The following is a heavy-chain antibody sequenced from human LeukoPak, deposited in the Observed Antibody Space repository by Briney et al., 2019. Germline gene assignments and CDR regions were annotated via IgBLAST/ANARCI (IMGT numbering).Heavy chain of an antibody. V-gene: IGHV1-58*02. D-gene: IGHD6-13*01. J-gene: IGHJ3*02. CDR1: GFTFTSSA. CDR3: ARDDLAAAGDDAFDI. CDR2: IVVGSGNT. Sequence: GASVKVSCKASGFTFTSSAMQWVRQARGQRLEWIGWIVVGSGNTNYAQKFQGRVTMTRDTSTSTVYMELSSLRSEDTAVYYCARDDLAAAGDDAFDIWGQGTMVTVSS.